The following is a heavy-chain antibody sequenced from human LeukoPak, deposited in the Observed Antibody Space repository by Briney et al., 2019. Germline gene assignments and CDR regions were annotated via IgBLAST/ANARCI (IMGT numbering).Heavy chain of an antibody. D-gene: IGHD5-18*01. J-gene: IGHJ6*02. CDR1: GFTFSSYG. V-gene: IGHV3-30*18. Sequence: PGGSLRLSCAASGFTFSSYGMHWVRQAPGKGLEWVAVISYDGSNKYYADSVKGRFTISRDNSKNTLYLQMNSLRAEDTAVYYRAKDRIQLWSMGYGMDVWGQGTTVTVSS. CDR2: ISYDGSNK. CDR3: AKDRIQLWSMGYGMDV.